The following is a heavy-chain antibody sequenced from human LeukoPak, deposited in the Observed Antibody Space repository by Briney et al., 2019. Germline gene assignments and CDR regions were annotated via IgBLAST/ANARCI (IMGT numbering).Heavy chain of an antibody. J-gene: IGHJ4*02. CDR2: ITSRSSPI. V-gene: IGHV3-48*02. Sequence: GGSLRLSCAAPGLTFSNYNINWVRQAPGKGLEWDSSITSRSSPIYYAESVKGRFNICRDNDQNSLYLEMNSLRDEDTGVYYCARDSRYGKLLIPYFDYWGRETLVSVFS. D-gene: IGHD3-10*01. CDR3: ARDSRYGKLLIPYFDY. CDR1: GLTFSNYN.